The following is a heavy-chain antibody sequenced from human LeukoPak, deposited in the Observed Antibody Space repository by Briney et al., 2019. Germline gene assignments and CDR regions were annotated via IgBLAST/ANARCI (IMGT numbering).Heavy chain of an antibody. J-gene: IGHJ6*02. CDR1: RGFISSYY. Sequence: SETLSLTCTFSRGFISSYYCSSIRQPPGKGLERIGYIYYSGSTNYNPSLKSRVTISVDTSKNQFSLKLSSVTAADTAVYYCARGALGMVRGVNYYYGMDVWGQGTTVNVSS. D-gene: IGHD3-10*01. CDR2: IYYSGST. CDR3: ARGALGMVRGVNYYYGMDV. V-gene: IGHV4-59*01.